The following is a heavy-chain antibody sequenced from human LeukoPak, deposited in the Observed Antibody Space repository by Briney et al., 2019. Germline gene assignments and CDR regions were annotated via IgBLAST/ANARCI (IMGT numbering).Heavy chain of an antibody. V-gene: IGHV3-21*01. CDR2: ISSSSSYI. J-gene: IGHJ3*02. Sequence: PGGSLRLSCAASGFTFSSYSMNWVRQAPGKGLEWVSSISSSSSYIYYADSVKGRFTISRDNAKNSLYLQMNSLRAEDTAVYYCAKDIRKNYYDSSGLDFDIWGQGTMVTVSS. D-gene: IGHD3-22*01. CDR3: AKDIRKNYYDSSGLDFDI. CDR1: GFTFSSYS.